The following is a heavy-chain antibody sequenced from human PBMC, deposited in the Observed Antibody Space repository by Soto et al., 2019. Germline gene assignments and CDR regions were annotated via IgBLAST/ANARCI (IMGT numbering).Heavy chain of an antibody. V-gene: IGHV1-2*04. CDR1: GYTFTGYY. Sequence: ASVKVSCKASGYTFTGYYMHWVRQAPGQGLEWMGWINPNSGGTNYAQKFQGWVTMTRDTSISTAYMELSRLRSDDTAVYYCARAPRYCSGGSCSSYYFDYLGQGTLVTVSS. CDR2: INPNSGGT. D-gene: IGHD2-15*01. CDR3: ARAPRYCSGGSCSSYYFDY. J-gene: IGHJ4*02.